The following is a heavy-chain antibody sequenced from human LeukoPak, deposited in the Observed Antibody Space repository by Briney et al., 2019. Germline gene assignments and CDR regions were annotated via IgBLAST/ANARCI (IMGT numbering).Heavy chain of an antibody. Sequence: PSETLSLTCTVSGGSISSNSYYWGWIRQSPGKGLEWIGNIYYTGSTNYNPSLKSRVAISIDTSKNQFPLTLHSVTAADAAVYYCASAGNPHYFDFWGQGPLVTVSS. CDR2: IYYTGST. CDR3: ASAGNPHYFDF. CDR1: GGSISSNSYY. V-gene: IGHV4-61*05. J-gene: IGHJ4*02.